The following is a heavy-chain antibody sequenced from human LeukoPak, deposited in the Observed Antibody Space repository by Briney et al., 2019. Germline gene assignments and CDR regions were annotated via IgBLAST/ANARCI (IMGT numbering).Heavy chain of an antibody. D-gene: IGHD3-22*01. CDR3: AKDLRYYDSSGYYYGDFFDY. J-gene: IGHJ4*02. CDR2: ISSSGGST. V-gene: IGHV3-23*01. Sequence: QPGGSLRLSCAASGFSFSNYAMSWVRQAPGKGLEWVSGISSSGGSTYYADSVEGRFTISRDNSKNTLYLHMNSLRAEDTAVYYCAKDLRYYDSSGYYYGDFFDYWGQGALVTVSS. CDR1: GFSFSNYA.